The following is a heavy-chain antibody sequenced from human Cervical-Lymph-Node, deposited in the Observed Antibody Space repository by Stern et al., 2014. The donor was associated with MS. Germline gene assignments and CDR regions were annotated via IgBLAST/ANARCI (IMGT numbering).Heavy chain of an antibody. Sequence: VQLVESGSELKKPGASVKVSCKTSGYTFTTYAINWVRQAPGQGLEWMGWINPHHGNPTYAQDFPGRFAFSLDTSISPGYMEISSLRAEDTAVYYCAKEGDYVWGNYRAMWGQGTLVTVSS. CDR3: AKEGDYVWGNYRAM. J-gene: IGHJ4*02. CDR2: INPHHGNP. V-gene: IGHV7-4-1*02. CDR1: GYTFTTYA. D-gene: IGHD3-16*02.